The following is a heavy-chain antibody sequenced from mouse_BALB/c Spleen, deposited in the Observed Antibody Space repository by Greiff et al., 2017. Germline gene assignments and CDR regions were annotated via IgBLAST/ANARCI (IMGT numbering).Heavy chain of an antibody. CDR2: IWGDGST. CDR1: GFSLTGYG. J-gene: IGHJ4*01. Sequence: QVQLKQSGPGLVAPSQSLSITCTVSGFSLTGYGVNWVRQPPGKGLEWLGMIWGDGSTDYNSALKSRLSISKDNTKSQVFLKMNSLQTDDTARYYCAGEDYGAHGYYAMDCRGQGTSVTVSA. V-gene: IGHV2-6-7*01. D-gene: IGHD1-1*02. CDR3: AGEDYGAHGYYAMDC.